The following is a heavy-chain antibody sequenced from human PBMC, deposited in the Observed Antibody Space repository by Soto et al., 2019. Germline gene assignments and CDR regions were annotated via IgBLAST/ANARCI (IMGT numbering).Heavy chain of an antibody. CDR1: GGSISSSSYY. V-gene: IGHV4-39*07. J-gene: IGHJ6*02. CDR2: IYYSGST. Sequence: SETLSLTCTVSGGSISSSSYYWGWIRQPPGKGLEWIGSIYYSGSTYYNPSLKSRVTISVDKSKNQFSLKLSSVTAADTAVYYCARAPTSLLLYFDWLPQPVYYYYGMDVWGQGTTVTVSS. CDR3: ARAPTSLLLYFDWLPQPVYYYYGMDV. D-gene: IGHD3-9*01.